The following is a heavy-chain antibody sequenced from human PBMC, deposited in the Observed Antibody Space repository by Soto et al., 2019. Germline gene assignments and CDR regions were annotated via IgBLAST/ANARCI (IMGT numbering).Heavy chain of an antibody. J-gene: IGHJ6*02. V-gene: IGHV4-4*02. CDR1: GASISSSNW. CDR2: IYHIGHT. Sequence: QVQLQESGPGLVKPSGTLSLTCAVSGASISSSNWWSWVRQPPGKGLEWIGEIYHIGHTNYNPSLESRVTISVDKSKNQFSLRLSSVTAADTAVYYCARRTWGMDVWSQGTTVIVSS. CDR3: ARRTWGMDV. D-gene: IGHD2-8*01.